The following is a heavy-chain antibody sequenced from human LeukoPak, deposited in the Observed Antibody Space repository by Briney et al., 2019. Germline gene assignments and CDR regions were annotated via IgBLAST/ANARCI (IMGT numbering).Heavy chain of an antibody. CDR2: ISNSGSST. CDR3: ARDSKWVFDY. J-gene: IGHJ4*02. V-gene: IGHV3-48*03. D-gene: IGHD1-26*01. CDR1: GXTFSSYE. Sequence: SGGSLRLSCAASGXTFSSYEMNWVRQAPGKGLEWISYISNSGSSTYYADSVKGRFTISRDNAKNSLYLQMNSLRAEDTAVYYCARDSKWVFDYWGQGTLVTVSS.